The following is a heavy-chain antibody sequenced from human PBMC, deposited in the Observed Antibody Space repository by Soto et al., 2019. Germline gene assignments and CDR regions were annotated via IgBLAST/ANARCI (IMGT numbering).Heavy chain of an antibody. J-gene: IGHJ6*02. V-gene: IGHV4-34*01. CDR2: INHSGST. CDR1: GGSFSGYY. Sequence: SETLSLTCAVYGGSFSGYYWSWIRQPPGKGLEWIGEINHSGSTNYNPSLKSRVTISVDTSKNQFSLKLSSVTAADTAVYYRAREDFWSGYYWSTWGTNGMDVWGQGTTVTVSS. D-gene: IGHD3-3*01. CDR3: AREDFWSGYYWSTWGTNGMDV.